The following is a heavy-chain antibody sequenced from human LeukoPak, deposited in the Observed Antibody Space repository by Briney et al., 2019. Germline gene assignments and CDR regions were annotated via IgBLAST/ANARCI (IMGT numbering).Heavy chain of an antibody. CDR3: ARRDTAMVNFDY. J-gene: IGHJ4*02. CDR1: GGSISSGDYY. D-gene: IGHD5-18*01. V-gene: IGHV4-30-4*08. Sequence: SQTLSLTXTVSGGSISSGDYYWSWIGQPPGKGLEWIGYIYYSGSTYYNPSLKSRVTISVDTSKNQFSLKLSSVTAADTAVYYCARRDTAMVNFDYWGQGTLVTVSS. CDR2: IYYSGST.